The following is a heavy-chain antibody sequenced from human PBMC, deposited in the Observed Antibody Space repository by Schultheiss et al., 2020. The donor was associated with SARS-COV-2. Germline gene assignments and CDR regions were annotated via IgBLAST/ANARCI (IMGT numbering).Heavy chain of an antibody. V-gene: IGHV4-61*01. Sequence: GSLRLSCAVSRDSVISATYCWSWIRQPPGKGLEWIGYICHNGGAKYNASLKSRVTISLDTATNQFSLRVSSVTAADTAVYYCARGSDALMVRGAYYYYYGMDVWGQGTTVTVSS. CDR1: RDSVISATYC. CDR3: ARGSDALMVRGAYYYYYGMDV. J-gene: IGHJ6*02. CDR2: ICHNGGA. D-gene: IGHD3-10*01.